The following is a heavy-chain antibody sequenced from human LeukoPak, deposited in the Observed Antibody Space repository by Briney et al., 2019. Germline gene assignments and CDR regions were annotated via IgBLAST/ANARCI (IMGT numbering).Heavy chain of an antibody. Sequence: SETLSLTCTVSGGSISSGSYYWSWIRQPAGRGLEWIGRIYTSGSTNYNPSLKSRVTISVDTSKNQFSLKLSSVTAADTAVYYCAAQYYYDSSGSYYFDYWGQGTLVTVSS. CDR3: AAQYYYDSSGSYYFDY. CDR2: IYTSGST. J-gene: IGHJ4*02. V-gene: IGHV4-61*02. D-gene: IGHD3-22*01. CDR1: GGSISSGSYY.